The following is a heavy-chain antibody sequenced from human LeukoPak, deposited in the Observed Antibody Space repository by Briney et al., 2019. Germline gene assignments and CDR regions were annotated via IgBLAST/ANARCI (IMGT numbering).Heavy chain of an antibody. CDR2: ISAGNI. D-gene: IGHD2-8*01. CDR3: ARVAYVMDV. Sequence: ASVKVSCKASGYTFSDYPMHWLRQAPGQRFEWMGWISAGNIKYSQNFQDGINITRDTSASTVNMEWSSLTSADTAVYYCARVAYVMDVWGQRTTVVVSS. V-gene: IGHV1-3*01. CDR1: GYTFSDYP. J-gene: IGHJ6*02.